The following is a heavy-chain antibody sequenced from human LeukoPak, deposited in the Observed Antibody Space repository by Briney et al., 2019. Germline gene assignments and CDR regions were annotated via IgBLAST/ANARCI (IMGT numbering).Heavy chain of an antibody. CDR1: GGSISSSGYY. J-gene: IGHJ6*02. CDR3: ARDLLGYSSSWYGMDV. D-gene: IGHD6-13*01. CDR2: IYHSGST. Sequence: SETLSLTCTVSGGSISSSGYYWSWIRQPPGKGLEWIGYIYHSGSTYYNPSLKSRVTISVDKSKNQFSLKLSSVTAADTAVYYCARDLLGYSSSWYGMDVWGQGTTVTVSS. V-gene: IGHV4-30-2*01.